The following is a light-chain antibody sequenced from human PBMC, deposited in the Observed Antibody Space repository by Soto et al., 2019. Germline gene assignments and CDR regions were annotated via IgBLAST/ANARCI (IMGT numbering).Light chain of an antibody. Sequence: EIVMTQSPATLSVSPGERATLSCRASQSVGRKLVWYQQKAGQAPRPLIFDASTRATGIPARFSGSGSGTDFTLTISGLEPEDFAVYYCHQYESWTFGQGTKVDIK. CDR3: HQYESWT. CDR2: DAS. J-gene: IGKJ1*01. V-gene: IGKV3-15*01. CDR1: QSVGRK.